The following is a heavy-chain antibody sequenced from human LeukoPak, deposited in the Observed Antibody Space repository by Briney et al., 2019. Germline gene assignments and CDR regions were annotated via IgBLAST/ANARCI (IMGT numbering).Heavy chain of an antibody. D-gene: IGHD3-3*01. CDR2: IYYSGST. V-gene: IGHV4-39*07. CDR1: GDSISSSSSY. J-gene: IGHJ4*02. CDR3: ARAGVGTSFDY. Sequence: PSETLSLTCTVSGDSISSSSSYWGWIRQPPGEGLEWIGSIYYSGSTYYNPSLKSRVTISVDTSKNQFSLKLSSVTAADTAVYYCARAGVGTSFDYWGQGTLVTVSS.